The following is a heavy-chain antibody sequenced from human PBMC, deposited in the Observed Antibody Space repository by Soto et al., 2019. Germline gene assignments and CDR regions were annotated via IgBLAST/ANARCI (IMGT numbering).Heavy chain of an antibody. CDR1: GGSLSSGGYY. CDR2: IYYSGST. D-gene: IGHD6-13*01. J-gene: IGHJ4*02. CDR3: ASRIAAAGAFDY. V-gene: IGHV4-31*03. Sequence: TLSLPCTVSGGSLSSGGYYWSWIRQHPGKGLEWIGYIYYSGSTYYNPSLKSRVTISVDTYKNQFSLKLSSFTAADTAVYYCASRIAAAGAFDYWGQGTLGTVSS.